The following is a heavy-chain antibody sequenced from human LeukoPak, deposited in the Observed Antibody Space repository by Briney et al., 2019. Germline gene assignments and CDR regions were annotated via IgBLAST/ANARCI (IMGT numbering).Heavy chain of an antibody. Sequence: ASVTVSCKASGYTFTSYDINWVRQATGQGLEWMGWMNPNSGNTGYAQKFQGRVTMTRNTSISTAYMELSSLRSEDTAVYYCARGNSSGWDRFLDYWGQGTLVTVSS. CDR1: GYTFTSYD. V-gene: IGHV1-8*01. CDR3: ARGNSSGWDRFLDY. CDR2: MNPNSGNT. D-gene: IGHD6-19*01. J-gene: IGHJ4*02.